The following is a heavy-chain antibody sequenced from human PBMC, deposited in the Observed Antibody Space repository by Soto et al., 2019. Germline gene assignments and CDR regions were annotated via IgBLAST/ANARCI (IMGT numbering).Heavy chain of an antibody. J-gene: IGHJ3*02. Sequence: ASVKVSCKASGYTFTGYYMHWVRQAPGQGLEWMGWINPNSGGTNYAQKFQGWVTMTRDTSISTAYMELRSLRSDDTAVHYCARLTTDDAFDIWGQGTMVTVSS. CDR1: GYTFTGYY. CDR3: ARLTTDDAFDI. CDR2: INPNSGGT. D-gene: IGHD4-17*01. V-gene: IGHV1-2*04.